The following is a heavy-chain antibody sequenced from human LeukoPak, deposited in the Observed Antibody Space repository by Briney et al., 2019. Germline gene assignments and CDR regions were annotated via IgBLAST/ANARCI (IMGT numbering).Heavy chain of an antibody. Sequence: SETLSLTCTVSGGSVSSYYWSWIRQPPGKGLEWIGYIYYSGSTNYNPSLKSRVTISVDTSKNQFSLKLRSVTAADTAVYYCARGIPGYFNTSGYYYDYWGQGTLVTVSS. J-gene: IGHJ4*02. V-gene: IGHV4-59*08. CDR3: ARGIPGYFNTSGYYYDY. D-gene: IGHD3-22*01. CDR1: GGSVSSYY. CDR2: IYYSGST.